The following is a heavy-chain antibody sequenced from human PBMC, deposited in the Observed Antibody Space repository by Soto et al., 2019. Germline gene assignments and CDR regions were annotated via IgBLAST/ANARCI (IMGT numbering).Heavy chain of an antibody. V-gene: IGHV1-69*06. D-gene: IGHD5-12*01. CDR2: IIPIFGTA. J-gene: IGHJ3*02. CDR1: GGTFSSYA. Sequence: SVKVSCKASGGTFSSYAISWVRQAPGQGLEWMGGIIPIFGTANYAQKFQGRVTITADKSTSTAYMELSSLRSEDTAVYYCARVSEMATINQAFDIWGQGTIVTVSS. CDR3: ARVSEMATINQAFDI.